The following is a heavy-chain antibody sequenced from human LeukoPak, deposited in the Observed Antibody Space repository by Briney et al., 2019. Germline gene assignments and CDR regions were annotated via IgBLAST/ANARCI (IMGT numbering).Heavy chain of an antibody. J-gene: IGHJ5*02. CDR3: GKGTVAGTWGNNWFDP. CDR1: GFTFSTYA. D-gene: IGHD3-16*01. V-gene: IGHV3-23*01. CDR2: ISYTGSTT. Sequence: GGSLRLSCAASGFTFSTYAMNWVRQAPGKGLEWVSVISYTGSTTYYADSVKGRFTISRDNSKNTLFLQMNSPRAEDTAVYYCGKGTVAGTWGNNWFDPWGQGTLVTVSS.